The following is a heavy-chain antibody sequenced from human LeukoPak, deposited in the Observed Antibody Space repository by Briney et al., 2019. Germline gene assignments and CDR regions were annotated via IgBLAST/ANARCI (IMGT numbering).Heavy chain of an antibody. CDR1: GYTFTSYY. J-gene: IGHJ4*02. CDR2: INPSGGST. D-gene: IGHD3-10*01. V-gene: IGHV1-46*01. CDR3: ATGTGTMVRGMITNFDY. Sequence: ASVKVSCKASGYTFTSYYMHWVRQAPGQGLEWMGIINPSGGSTSYAQKFQGRVTMTEDTSTDTAYMELSSLRSEDTAVYYCATGTGTMVRGMITNFDYWGQGTLVTVSS.